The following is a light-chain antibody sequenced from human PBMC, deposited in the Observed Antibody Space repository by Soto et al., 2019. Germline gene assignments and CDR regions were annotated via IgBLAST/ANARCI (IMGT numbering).Light chain of an antibody. V-gene: IGLV1-40*01. Sequence: QSVLTQPPSVSGAPGQRVTISCTGSRSNIGAGYDVHWYQQLPGTAPKLLIYGNSNRPSGVPDRFSGSKSGTSASLAITGLQAEDEADYYCQSYDSRPSGVWVFGGRTKVTVL. CDR1: RSNIGAGYD. CDR2: GNS. J-gene: IGLJ2*01. CDR3: QSYDSRPSGVWV.